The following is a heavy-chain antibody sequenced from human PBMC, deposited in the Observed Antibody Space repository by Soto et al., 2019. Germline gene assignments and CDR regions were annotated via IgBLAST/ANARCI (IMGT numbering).Heavy chain of an antibody. J-gene: IGHJ6*01. CDR2: IIPRVAAP. CDR1: GGTFSSFA. V-gene: IGHV1-69*12. Sequence: QVLLVQSGAEVRKPGSSVKVSCKTSGGTFSSFAISWVRLAPGQGLEWMGVIIPRVAAPTYALRFQGRVSITADESTSTAYMELNSLASDDTAVYYCARDRVMRGKSGDYGMDVW. CDR3: ARDRVMRGKSGDYGMDV. D-gene: IGHD2-21*01.